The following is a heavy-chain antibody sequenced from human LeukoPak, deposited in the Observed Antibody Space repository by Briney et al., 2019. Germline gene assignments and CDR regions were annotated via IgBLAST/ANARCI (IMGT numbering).Heavy chain of an antibody. J-gene: IGHJ5*02. V-gene: IGHV3-23*01. Sequence: GGSLRLSCAASGFTFSSYAMSWVRQAPGKGLEWVSAISGSGGSTYYADSVKGRFTISRDNSKNTLYLQMNSLRAEDTAVYYCAKGRYCSSTSCPPYNWFDPWGQGTLVTVSS. CDR2: ISGSGGST. CDR1: GFTFSSYA. CDR3: AKGRYCSSTSCPPYNWFDP. D-gene: IGHD2-2*01.